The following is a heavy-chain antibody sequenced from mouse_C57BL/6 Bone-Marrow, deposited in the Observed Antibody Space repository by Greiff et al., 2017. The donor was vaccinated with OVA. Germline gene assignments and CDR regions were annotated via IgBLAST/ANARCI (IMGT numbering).Heavy chain of an antibody. V-gene: IGHV1-20*01. CDR1: GYSFTGYF. D-gene: IGHD3-2*02. Sequence: EVQLQQSGPELVKPGDSVKISCKASGYSFTGYFMNWVMQSHGKSLEWIGRINPYNGDTFYNQKFKGKATLTVDKSSSTAHMELQSLTSEDAAGYYCARSRLREDYWGQGTTLTVSS. CDR3: ARSRLREDY. J-gene: IGHJ2*01. CDR2: INPYNGDT.